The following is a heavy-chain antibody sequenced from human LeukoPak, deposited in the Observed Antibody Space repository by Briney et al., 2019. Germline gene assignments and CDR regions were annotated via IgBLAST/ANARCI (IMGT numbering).Heavy chain of an antibody. CDR2: IYYSGST. CDR3: ARAVQPAGPWFDP. Sequence: SETLSLTCAVSGGSISSYYWSWIRQPPGKGLEWIGYIYYSGSTNYNPSLKSRVTISVDTSKNQFSLKLSSVTAADTAVYYCARAVQPAGPWFDPWGQGTLVTVSS. D-gene: IGHD6-25*01. CDR1: GGSISSYY. V-gene: IGHV4-59*01. J-gene: IGHJ5*02.